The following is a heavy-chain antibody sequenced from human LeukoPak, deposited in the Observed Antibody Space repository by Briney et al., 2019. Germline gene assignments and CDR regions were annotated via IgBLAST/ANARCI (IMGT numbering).Heavy chain of an antibody. CDR3: AKGRGDYDAGGDYYYYYGMDV. CDR1: GFTFSSYA. V-gene: IGHV3-23*01. CDR2: ISGSGGST. Sequence: GGSLRLSCAASGFTFSSYAMSWVRQAPGKGLEWVSAISGSGGSTYYADSVKGRFTISRDNAKNTLYLQMNSLRAEDTAVYYCAKGRGDYDAGGDYYYYYGMDVWGQGTTVTVSS. D-gene: IGHD4-17*01. J-gene: IGHJ6*02.